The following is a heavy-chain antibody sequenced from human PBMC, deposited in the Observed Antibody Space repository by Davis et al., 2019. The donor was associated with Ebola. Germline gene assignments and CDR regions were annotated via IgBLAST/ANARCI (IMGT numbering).Heavy chain of an antibody. Sequence: AASVKVSCKASGGTFSSYAISWVRQAPGQGLEWMGRIIPILGIANYAQKFQGRVTITADNSTSTAYMELSSLRSEDTAVYYCARDRDVLRYFGDYYGMDVWGQGTTVTVSS. V-gene: IGHV1-69*04. CDR3: ARDRDVLRYFGDYYGMDV. CDR2: IIPILGIA. D-gene: IGHD3-9*01. J-gene: IGHJ6*02. CDR1: GGTFSSYA.